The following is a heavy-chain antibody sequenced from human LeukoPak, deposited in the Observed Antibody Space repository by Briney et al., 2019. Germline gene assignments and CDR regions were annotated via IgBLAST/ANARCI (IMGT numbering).Heavy chain of an antibody. D-gene: IGHD3-10*01. CDR2: INHRGST. CDR3: ARAPCQVRGVALYYYYYGMDV. J-gene: IGHJ6*04. CDR1: GGSFSGFY. V-gene: IGHV4-34*01. Sequence: ETLSLTCAVYGGSFSGFYWSWIRQPPGRGLGWIGEINHRGSTNYNPSLKSRVPISVDTSKNQFSLKLRSVTAADTAVYYCARAPCQVRGVALYYYYYGMDVWGKGTTVTVSS.